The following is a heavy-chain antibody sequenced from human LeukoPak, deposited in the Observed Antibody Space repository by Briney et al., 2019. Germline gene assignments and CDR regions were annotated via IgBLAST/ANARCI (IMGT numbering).Heavy chain of an antibody. D-gene: IGHD3-22*01. Sequence: SETLSLTCTVSGGSISSSSYYWGWIRQPPGKGLEWIGSIYYSGRTYYNPSLKSRVTISVDTSKNQFSLKLSSVTAADTAVYYCAKRGTYYYDSSINWFDPWGQGTLVTVSS. V-gene: IGHV4-39*01. CDR3: AKRGTYYYDSSINWFDP. J-gene: IGHJ5*02. CDR2: IYYSGRT. CDR1: GGSISSSSYY.